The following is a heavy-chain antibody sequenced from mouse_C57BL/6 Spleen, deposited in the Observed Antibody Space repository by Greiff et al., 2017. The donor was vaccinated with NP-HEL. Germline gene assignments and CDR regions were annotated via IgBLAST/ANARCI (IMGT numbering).Heavy chain of an antibody. CDR3: ALYYYGSSYDYFDY. Sequence: QVQLQQSGAELVRPGASVKLSCKASGYTFTSYWMHWVKQRPGQGLEWIGLIHPKSGSTNYNEKFKSKATLTVDKSSSTAYMQLSSLTSEDSAVYYCALYYYGSSYDYFDYWGQGTTLTVSS. D-gene: IGHD1-1*01. CDR1: GYTFTSYW. CDR2: IHPKSGST. V-gene: IGHV1-64*01. J-gene: IGHJ2*01.